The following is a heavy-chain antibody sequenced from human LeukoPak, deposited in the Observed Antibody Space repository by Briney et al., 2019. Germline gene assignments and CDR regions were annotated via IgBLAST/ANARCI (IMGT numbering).Heavy chain of an antibody. CDR2: IWYDGGNK. CDR1: GFTFSSYG. CDR3: ARPSGWSPNDAFDI. D-gene: IGHD6-19*01. J-gene: IGHJ3*02. Sequence: PGRSLRLSCAASGFTFSSYGMHWVRQAPGKGLEWVAVIWYDGGNKYYADSVKGRFTISRDNSKNTLYLQMNSLRAEDTAVYYCARPSGWSPNDAFDIWGQGTMVTVSS. V-gene: IGHV3-33*01.